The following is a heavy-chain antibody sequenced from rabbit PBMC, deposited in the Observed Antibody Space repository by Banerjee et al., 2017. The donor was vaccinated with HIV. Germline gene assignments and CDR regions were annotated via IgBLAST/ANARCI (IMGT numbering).Heavy chain of an antibody. CDR3: ARDPGGSMDL. CDR1: GFDFSSYY. Sequence: QLKESGGGLVQPGGSLKLSCKASGFDFSSYYMSWVRQAPGKGLEWIGYIDPVFGSTYYASWVNGRFTISSHNAQNTLYLQLNSLTAADTATYFCARDPGGSMDLWGQGTLVTVS. D-gene: IGHD2-1*01. J-gene: IGHJ4*01. CDR2: IDPVFGST. V-gene: IGHV1S7*01.